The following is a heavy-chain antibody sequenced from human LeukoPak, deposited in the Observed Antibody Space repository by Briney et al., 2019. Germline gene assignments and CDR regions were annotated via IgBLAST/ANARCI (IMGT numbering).Heavy chain of an antibody. D-gene: IGHD3-3*01. CDR1: GYTFTSYY. V-gene: IGHV1-46*01. CDR2: INPSGGST. CDR3: ARGRFLEWLFASVDYYFDY. J-gene: IGHJ4*02. Sequence: ASVKVSCKASGYTFTSYYMHWVRQAPGQGLEWMGIINPSGGSTSYAQKFQGRVTMTRDTSTSTVYMELSSLRSEDTAVYYCARGRFLEWLFASVDYYFDYWGQGTLVTVSS.